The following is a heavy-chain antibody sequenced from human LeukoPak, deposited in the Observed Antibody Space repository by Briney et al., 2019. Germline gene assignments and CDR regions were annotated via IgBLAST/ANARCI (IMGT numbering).Heavy chain of an antibody. J-gene: IGHJ4*02. D-gene: IGHD5-12*01. V-gene: IGHV1-2*02. Sequence: ASVKVSCKASGYSFTGHYIHWVRQAPGQGLEWMGWIYPNSGGTNYAQKLQGRVTMTTDTSTRTAYMELRSLRSDDTAVYYCARDIVSGYDYAGDYWGQGTLVTVSS. CDR3: ARDIVSGYDYAGDY. CDR1: GYSFTGHY. CDR2: IYPNSGGT.